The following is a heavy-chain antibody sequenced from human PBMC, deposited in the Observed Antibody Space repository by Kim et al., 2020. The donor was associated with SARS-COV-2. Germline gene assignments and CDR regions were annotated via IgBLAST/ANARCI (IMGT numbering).Heavy chain of an antibody. CDR1: GNTLTTYY. J-gene: IGHJ4*02. D-gene: IGHD2-2*01. Sequence: ASVKVSCKSPGNTLTTYYIHWVRQAPGQGLEWMGIIRPGGHSTTYAQNFQGRVTMTRDTSTSTVYMELSSLRSEDTAVYYCVRESTNNFDYWGQGTQVTVSS. CDR2: IRPGGHST. V-gene: IGHV1-46*01. CDR3: VRESTNNFDY.